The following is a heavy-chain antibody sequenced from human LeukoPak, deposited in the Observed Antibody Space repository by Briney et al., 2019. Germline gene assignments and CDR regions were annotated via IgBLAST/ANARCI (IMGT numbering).Heavy chain of an antibody. D-gene: IGHD3-22*01. CDR1: GFTVSSNY. V-gene: IGHV3-66*01. Sequence: GGSLRLSCAASGFTVSSNYMSWVRQAPGQGLEWVSVIYSSGNTYYADSVQGRFTMSRDNPENTLYLQMNSLRAEDTALYYCARAHDRGYYYGFDYCGEGTLVTVSS. J-gene: IGHJ4*02. CDR3: ARAHDRGYYYGFDY. CDR2: IYSSGNT.